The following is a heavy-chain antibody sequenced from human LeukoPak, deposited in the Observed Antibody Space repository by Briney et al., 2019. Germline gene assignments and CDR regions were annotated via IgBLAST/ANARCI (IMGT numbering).Heavy chain of an antibody. CDR3: AKDVDFWSGRGYFDF. CDR2: ISGSGGST. J-gene: IGHJ4*02. CDR1: GFTFSNYW. D-gene: IGHD3-3*01. V-gene: IGHV3-23*01. Sequence: GGSLRLSCAASGFTFSNYWMHWVRHVPGKGLEWVSAISGSGGSTYYADSVKGRFTISRDNSKNTLYLQMNSLKAEDTAVYYCAKDVDFWSGRGYFDFWGQGTLVTVSS.